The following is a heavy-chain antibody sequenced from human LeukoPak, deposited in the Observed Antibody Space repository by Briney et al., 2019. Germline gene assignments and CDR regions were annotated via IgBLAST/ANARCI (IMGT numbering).Heavy chain of an antibody. J-gene: IGHJ4*02. CDR3: AREGYCSGGSCYDFDY. Sequence: GGSLRLSCAASGFTFSSYGMHWVRQAPGKGLEWVAVIWYDGSNKYYADSVKGRFTISRDNSKNTLYLQMNSLRAEDTAVYYCAREGYCSGGSCYDFDYWGQGTLVTVSS. D-gene: IGHD2-15*01. CDR1: GFTFSSYG. V-gene: IGHV3-33*01. CDR2: IWYDGSNK.